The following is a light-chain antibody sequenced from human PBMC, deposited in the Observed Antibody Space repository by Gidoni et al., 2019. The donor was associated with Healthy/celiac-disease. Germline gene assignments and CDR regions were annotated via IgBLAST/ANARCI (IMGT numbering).Light chain of an antibody. V-gene: IGLV2-8*01. CDR2: EVS. Sequence: QSALTPPPSASGSPGPSVTISCTGTSSDVGGYNYVSWYQQHPGKAPKLMIYEVSKRPSGVPDRFSGSKSGNAASLTVPGLQAEDEADYYCSSYAGSNNYVFGTGTKVTVL. CDR3: SSYAGSNNYV. CDR1: SSDVGGYNY. J-gene: IGLJ1*01.